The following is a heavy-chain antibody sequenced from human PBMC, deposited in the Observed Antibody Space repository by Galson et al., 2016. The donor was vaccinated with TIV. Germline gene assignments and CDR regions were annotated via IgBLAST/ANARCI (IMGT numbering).Heavy chain of an antibody. J-gene: IGHJ4*02. V-gene: IGHV3-30*09. CDR3: VREGPDGYNPYFDY. CDR1: GFTFSSYS. CDR2: ISSDGNNE. D-gene: IGHD5-24*01. Sequence: SLRLSCAASGFTFSSYSIHWVRQAPGKGLEWVAVISSDGNNEYYAGSVKGRFAISRDNSENTLYLRLNNLRPEDTAVYYCVREGPDGYNPYFDYWGQGTLVPVSS.